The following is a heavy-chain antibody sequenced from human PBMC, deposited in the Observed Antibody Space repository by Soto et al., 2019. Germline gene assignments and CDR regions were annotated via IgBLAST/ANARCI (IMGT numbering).Heavy chain of an antibody. CDR3: ARAAFNYGPFDF. CDR2: IYTSGTT. Sequence: QVQLQESGPGLVKPSETLSLTCTVSGGSISVYYLSWIRQPAGKGLEWVGHIYTSGTTNYNPSLKSRVSMSRDTSQNQFSLKLNYVPAAATAVNYCARAAFNYGPFDFSGQGTLVTVSS. J-gene: IGHJ4*02. CDR1: GGSISVYY. V-gene: IGHV4-4*07. D-gene: IGHD3-10*01.